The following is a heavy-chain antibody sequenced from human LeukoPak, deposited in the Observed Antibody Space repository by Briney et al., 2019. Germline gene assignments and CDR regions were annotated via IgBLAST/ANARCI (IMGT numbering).Heavy chain of an antibody. Sequence: ASVKVSCKASGYTFTSYAMNWVRQAPGQGLEWMGWINTNTGNPTYAQGFTGRFVFSLDTSVSTAYLQISSLKAEDTAVYYCARDLLVPAATHPAFDYWGQGTLVTVCS. CDR2: INTNTGNP. J-gene: IGHJ4*02. CDR3: ARDLLVPAATHPAFDY. V-gene: IGHV7-4-1*02. D-gene: IGHD2-2*01. CDR1: GYTFTSYA.